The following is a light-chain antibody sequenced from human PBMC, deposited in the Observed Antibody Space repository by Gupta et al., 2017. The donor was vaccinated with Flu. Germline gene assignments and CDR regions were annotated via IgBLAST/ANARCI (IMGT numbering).Light chain of an antibody. CDR2: SDN. J-gene: IGLJ3*02. V-gene: IGLV1-44*01. CDR1: SSNIGTNT. Sequence: HSVLPQPPSPSGTPAHTATISFSGSSSNIGTNTVNWYQHLPGTAPKVLIYSDNQRPSGVPDRFSGSKSGTSASLASSGLRSEDEADYFCATWDEGLSAPVFGGGTKLTVL. CDR3: ATWDEGLSAPV.